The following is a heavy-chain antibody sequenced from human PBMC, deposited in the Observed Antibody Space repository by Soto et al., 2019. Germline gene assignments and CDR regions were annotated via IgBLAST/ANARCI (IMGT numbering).Heavy chain of an antibody. CDR1: GGTFSSYT. J-gene: IGHJ4*02. CDR3: AREPSLGDYPKIDY. CDR2: IIPILGIA. V-gene: IGHV1-69*08. Sequence: QVQLVQSGAEVKKPGSSVKVSCKASGGTFSSYTISWVRQAPGQGLEWMGRIIPILGIANYAQKFQGRVTITADKSTSTAYMELSSLRSEDTAVYYCAREPSLGDYPKIDYWGQGTLVTVSS. D-gene: IGHD4-17*01.